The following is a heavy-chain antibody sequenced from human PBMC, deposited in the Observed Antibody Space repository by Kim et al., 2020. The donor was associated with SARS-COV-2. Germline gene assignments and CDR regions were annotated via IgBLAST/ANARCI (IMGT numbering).Heavy chain of an antibody. D-gene: IGHD1-1*01. Sequence: ADSVKCRFTISRDNSKNTLYLQMNSLRAEDTAVYYCARDQTGTLGELDYWGQGTLVTVSS. CDR3: ARDQTGTLGELDY. V-gene: IGHV3-30*01. J-gene: IGHJ4*02.